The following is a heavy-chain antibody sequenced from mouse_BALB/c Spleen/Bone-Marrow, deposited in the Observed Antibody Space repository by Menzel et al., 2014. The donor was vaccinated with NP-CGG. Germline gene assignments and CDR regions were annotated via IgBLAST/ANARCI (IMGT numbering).Heavy chain of an antibody. CDR3: ARGGFLLRSLAVDY. J-gene: IGHJ4*01. CDR1: GYTFTTYT. V-gene: IGHV1-4*01. D-gene: IGHD1-1*01. CDR2: INPSTGFT. Sequence: VQLQQSGAELARPGASVKMSCKASGYTFTTYTMHWVQQRPGQGLEWVGYINPSTGFTNYNQIFKDEATLAADKSSSTAYMQLSSLTSEDSAVYYCARGGFLLRSLAVDYWGQGTSVTVSS.